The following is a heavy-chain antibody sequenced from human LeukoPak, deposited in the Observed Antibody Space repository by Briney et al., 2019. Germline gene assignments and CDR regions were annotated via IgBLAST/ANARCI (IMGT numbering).Heavy chain of an antibody. J-gene: IGHJ3*02. CDR3: ARFGSSGDAFDI. Sequence: SQTMSLTCTVYGASISRYYRSWIRQPPGKGLEWIGYIYYSGSPNYNRSLKTGLTISVDTSKDQFSLKLSSVAAADTAVYYCARFGSSGDAFDIWGQGTMVTVSS. V-gene: IGHV4-59*01. CDR1: GASISRYY. CDR2: IYYSGSP. D-gene: IGHD1-26*01.